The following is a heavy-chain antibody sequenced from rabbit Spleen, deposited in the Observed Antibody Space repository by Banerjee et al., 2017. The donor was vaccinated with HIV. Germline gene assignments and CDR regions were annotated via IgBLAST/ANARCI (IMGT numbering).Heavy chain of an antibody. CDR2: IDSGSSGFT. CDR3: ARAGDTDFAVPTRLNL. V-gene: IGHV1S40*01. J-gene: IGHJ4*01. Sequence: QSLVESGGGLVQPEGSLTLTCKASGVSFSLSSYMCWVRQAPGKGLEWIACIDSGSSGFTYYASWAKGRFTISKTSSTTVTLQMTSLTAADTATYFCARAGDTDFAVPTRLNLWGPGTLVTVS. CDR1: GVSFSLSSY. D-gene: IGHD2-1*01.